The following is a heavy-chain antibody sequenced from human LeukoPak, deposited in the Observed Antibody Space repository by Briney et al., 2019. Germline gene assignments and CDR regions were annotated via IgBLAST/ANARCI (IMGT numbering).Heavy chain of an antibody. CDR2: IKQDGSEK. CDR3: AKSASSGNEWAGGLFDY. CDR1: GFTFSSYW. J-gene: IGHJ4*02. Sequence: PGGSLRLSCAASGFTFSSYWMSWVRQAPGKGLEWVANIKQDGSEKYYVDSVKGRFTIFRDNAKNSLYLQMNSLRAEDAAVYYCAKSASSGNEWAGGLFDYWGQGTLVTVSS. V-gene: IGHV3-7*05. D-gene: IGHD5-12*01.